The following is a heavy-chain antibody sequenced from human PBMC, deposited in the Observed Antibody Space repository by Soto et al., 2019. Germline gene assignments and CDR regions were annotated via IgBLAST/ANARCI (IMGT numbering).Heavy chain of an antibody. J-gene: IGHJ6*02. CDR2: IIPIFGTA. CDR1: GGTFSSYA. D-gene: IGHD3-3*01. Sequence: SVKVSCKASGGTFSSYAISWVRQAPGQGLEWMGGIIPIFGTANYAQKFQGRVTITADESTSTAYMELSSLRSEDTAVYYCARATSQYYDFWSGYHPNYYYYGMDVWGQGTTVTVSS. V-gene: IGHV1-69*13. CDR3: ARATSQYYDFWSGYHPNYYYYGMDV.